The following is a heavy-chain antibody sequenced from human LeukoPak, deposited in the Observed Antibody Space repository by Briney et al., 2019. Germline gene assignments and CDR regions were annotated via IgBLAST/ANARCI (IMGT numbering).Heavy chain of an antibody. V-gene: IGHV4-61*08. CDR3: SRSPFGTTFDL. CDR2: IHYSGST. J-gene: IGHJ4*02. CDR1: GGSLSSGGYY. Sequence: PSESLSPTCTVSGGSLSSGGYYWSWIRQPPGNRLEWIGYIHYSGSTNYNPSLESRVTISVDTSKNQFFLNLNSVTAADTAIGFCSRSPFGTTFDLWRQGTLVTVSS. D-gene: IGHD1-1*01.